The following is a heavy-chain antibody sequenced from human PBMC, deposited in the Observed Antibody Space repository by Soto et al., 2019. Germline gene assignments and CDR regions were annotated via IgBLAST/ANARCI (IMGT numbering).Heavy chain of an antibody. D-gene: IGHD2-8*01. CDR3: ARARCNSGQCYYFDY. V-gene: IGHV3-64*02. CDR2: ISRSGDRT. J-gene: IGHJ4*02. Sequence: EVQLVVSGEGLVQPGGSLRLSCAASGFSFSSYNIHWIRQAPGKGLEFVSAISRSGDRTYYADSVKGRFTITRDNSKNTVWLQMGSLRAEDMAVYYWARARCNSGQCYYFDYWGRGALVSVSS. CDR1: GFSFSSYN.